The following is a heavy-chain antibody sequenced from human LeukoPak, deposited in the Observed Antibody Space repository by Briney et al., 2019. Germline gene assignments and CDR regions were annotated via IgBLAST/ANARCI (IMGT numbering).Heavy chain of an antibody. CDR3: ARAEAYGGKRIDP. Sequence: SQTLSLTCAVSGGSISSGGYSWSWIRQPPGKGLEWIGYIYHSGSTYYNPSLKSRVTISVDRSKNQFSLKLSPVTAADTAVYYCARAEAYGGKRIDPWGQGTLVTVSS. V-gene: IGHV4-30-2*01. J-gene: IGHJ5*02. CDR2: IYHSGST. CDR1: GGSISSGGYS. D-gene: IGHD4-23*01.